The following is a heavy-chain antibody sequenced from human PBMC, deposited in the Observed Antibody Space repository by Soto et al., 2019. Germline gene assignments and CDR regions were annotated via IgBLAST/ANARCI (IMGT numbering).Heavy chain of an antibody. CDR2: IKQDGSAK. D-gene: IGHD3-10*01. CDR3: ARAGAIVRGVIVYYYMDV. V-gene: IGHV3-7*01. Sequence: GGSLRLSCAASGFAFSNYWMNWVRRAPGKGLEWVANIKQDGSAKNYVDSVKGRFTISRDNAKNSLYLQMNSLRAEDTAVYYCARAGAIVRGVIVYYYMDVWGKGTTVTVSS. CDR1: GFAFSNYW. J-gene: IGHJ6*03.